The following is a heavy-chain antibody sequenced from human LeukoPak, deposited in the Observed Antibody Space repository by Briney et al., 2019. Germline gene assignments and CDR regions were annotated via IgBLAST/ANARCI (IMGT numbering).Heavy chain of an antibody. CDR1: GYTLTSYG. V-gene: IGHV1-18*01. CDR3: ARLGVTIFGVVIADY. CDR2: ISAYNGNT. D-gene: IGHD3-3*01. J-gene: IGHJ4*02. Sequence: APVKVSCQASGYTLTSYGISWVRQGPGQGLEWVGWISAYNGNTNYAQKLQGRVTMTTDTSTSTAYMELRSLRSDDTAVYYCARLGVTIFGVVIADYWGQGTLVTVSS.